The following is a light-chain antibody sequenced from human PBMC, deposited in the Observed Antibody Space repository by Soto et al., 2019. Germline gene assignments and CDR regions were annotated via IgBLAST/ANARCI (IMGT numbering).Light chain of an antibody. CDR1: QSVRSSY. CDR2: GAS. CDR3: QQYGSSPPT. V-gene: IGKV3-20*01. J-gene: IGKJ1*01. Sequence: EIVLTQSPCTLSLSPGERATLSCRASQSVRSSYLAWYQQKPRQAPRLLIYGASSRATGIPDRFSGSGSGTDFTLTISRLEPEDFAVYYCQQYGSSPPTFGQGTKVDIK.